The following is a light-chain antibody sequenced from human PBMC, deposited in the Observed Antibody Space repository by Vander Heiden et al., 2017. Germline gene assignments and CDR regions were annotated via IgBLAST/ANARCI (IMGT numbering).Light chain of an antibody. CDR1: QLGDKY. Sequence: SYELTQPPSVSVSPGQTASITCSGDQLGDKYACWYQQKPAQSRVLFIYKDSKRPAVITERFSGSNSGNTATLTISGTQAMDEADYYCQAWDSSTVVFGGGTKLTVL. J-gene: IGLJ2*01. CDR3: QAWDSSTVV. CDR2: KDS. V-gene: IGLV3-1*01.